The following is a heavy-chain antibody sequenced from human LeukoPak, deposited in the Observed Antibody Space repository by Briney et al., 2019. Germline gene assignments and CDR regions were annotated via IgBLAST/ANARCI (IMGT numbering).Heavy chain of an antibody. CDR2: IKQDGSEK. V-gene: IGHV3-7*01. CDR3: ARDLAGNDY. Sequence: PGGSLRLSCAASGFTFSSYAMSWVRQAPGKGLEWVANIKQDGSEKYYVDSVKGRFTISRDNAKNSLYLQMNSLRAEDTAMYYCARDLAGNDYWGQGTLVTVSS. J-gene: IGHJ4*02. CDR1: GFTFSSYA. D-gene: IGHD6-13*01.